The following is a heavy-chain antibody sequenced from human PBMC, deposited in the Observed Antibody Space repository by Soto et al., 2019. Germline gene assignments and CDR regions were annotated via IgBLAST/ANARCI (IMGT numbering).Heavy chain of an antibody. CDR3: ARSKAAAGKLGAFGI. CDR1: GGSISSYY. Sequence: SETLSLTCTVSGGSISSYYWSWIRQPPGKGLEWIGYIYYSGSTNYNPSLKSRVTISVDTSKNQFSLKLSSVTAADTAVYYCARSKAAAGKLGAFGIWGQGTMVTVSS. V-gene: IGHV4-59*01. D-gene: IGHD6-13*01. J-gene: IGHJ3*02. CDR2: IYYSGST.